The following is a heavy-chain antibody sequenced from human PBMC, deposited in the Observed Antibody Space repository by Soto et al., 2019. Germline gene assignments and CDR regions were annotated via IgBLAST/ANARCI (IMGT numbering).Heavy chain of an antibody. J-gene: IGHJ6*02. CDR3: ARGPDYHIDV. CDR1: GGSISSAEHD. Sequence: LSLTCSVYGGSISSAEHDWSWIRQPPGKGLEWIVYIYYSGSTYDNPSLRSRITISIDTSKNQFSLKLSSMTAADTAVYYCARGPDYHIDVWGQGTTGTVSS. CDR2: IYYSGST. V-gene: IGHV4-30-4*01.